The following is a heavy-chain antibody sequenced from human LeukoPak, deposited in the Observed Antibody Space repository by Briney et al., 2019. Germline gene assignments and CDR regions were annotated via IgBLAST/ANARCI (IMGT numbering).Heavy chain of an antibody. CDR2: INHSGST. Sequence: SETLSLTCAVYGGSFSGYYWSWIRQPPGKGLEWIGEINHSGSTNYNPSLKSRVTISVDTSKNQFSLKLSSVTAADTALYYCAGMATTQDYWGQGTLVTVSS. V-gene: IGHV4-34*01. J-gene: IGHJ4*02. CDR3: AGMATTQDY. CDR1: GGSFSGYY. D-gene: IGHD5-24*01.